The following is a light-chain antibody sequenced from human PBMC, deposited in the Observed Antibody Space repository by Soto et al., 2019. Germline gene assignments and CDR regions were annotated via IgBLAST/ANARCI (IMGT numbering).Light chain of an antibody. CDR2: SDN. CDR1: SSNIGSNT. Sequence: QPVLTQPPSASGTPGQRVTISCSGSSSNIGSNTVNWYQKLPGTAPKVLIYSDNQRPSGVPDRFSGSKSGTSASLAISGLQSEDEADYYCAAWDDSLNGWVFGGGTKLTVL. CDR3: AAWDDSLNGWV. J-gene: IGLJ3*02. V-gene: IGLV1-44*01.